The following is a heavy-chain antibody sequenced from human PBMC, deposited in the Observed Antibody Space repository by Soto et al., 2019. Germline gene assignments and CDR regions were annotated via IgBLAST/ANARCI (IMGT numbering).Heavy chain of an antibody. CDR2: ISYDGSNK. V-gene: IGHV3-30-3*01. D-gene: IGHD6-13*01. Sequence: QVQLVESGGGVVQPGRSLRLSCAASGFTFSSYAMHWVRQAPGKGLEWVAVISYDGSNKYYADSVKGRFTISRDNSKNTLYLKRNGRGAEDTAVYYCASPNQGQQLAGFAYGGQGTLVTVS. J-gene: IGHJ4*02. CDR1: GFTFSSYA. CDR3: ASPNQGQQLAGFAY.